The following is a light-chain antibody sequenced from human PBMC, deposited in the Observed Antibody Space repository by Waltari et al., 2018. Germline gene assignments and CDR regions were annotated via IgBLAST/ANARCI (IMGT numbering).Light chain of an antibody. CDR3: MEGAQWYT. J-gene: IGKJ2*01. CDR1: QSLAFRDGKTD. Sequence: DVVLTQSPLYLSVTLGESASVSCRSSQSLAFRDGKTDLNWFHQRPGQSPRRLIYKVSNRESGVPDRISGSGSGTDFALKISRVEAEDVGVYYCMEGAQWYTFGQGTKLEIK. CDR2: KVS. V-gene: IGKV2-30*01.